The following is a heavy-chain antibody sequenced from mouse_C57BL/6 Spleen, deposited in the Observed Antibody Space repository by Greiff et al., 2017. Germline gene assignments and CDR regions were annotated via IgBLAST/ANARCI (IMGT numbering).Heavy chain of an antibody. Sequence: EVQVVESGGGLVKPGGSLKLSCAASGFTFSDHGMHWVRQAPEKGLEWVAYISSGSSTIYYADTVKGRFTISRDNAKNTLFLQMTSLRSEDTAMYYCARIHDYPYYYAMDDWGQGTSVTVSS. CDR2: ISSGSSTI. D-gene: IGHD2-4*01. V-gene: IGHV5-17*01. CDR3: ARIHDYPYYYAMDD. CDR1: GFTFSDHG. J-gene: IGHJ4*01.